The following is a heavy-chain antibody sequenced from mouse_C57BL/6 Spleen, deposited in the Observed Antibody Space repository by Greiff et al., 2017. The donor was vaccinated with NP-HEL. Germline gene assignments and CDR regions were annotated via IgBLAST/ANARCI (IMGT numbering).Heavy chain of an antibody. Sequence: EVMLVESGGGLVKPGGSLKLSCAASGFTFSSYAMSWVRQTPDKRLEWVATISDGGSYTYYPDNVKGRFTISRDNAKSNLYLQMSHLKSEDTAMYYCARDNEVMGLYAMDYEGQGTSVTAPS. CDR1: GFTFSSYA. J-gene: IGHJ4*01. V-gene: IGHV5-4*01. CDR3: ARDNEVMGLYAMDY. D-gene: IGHD3-3*01. CDR2: ISDGGSYT.